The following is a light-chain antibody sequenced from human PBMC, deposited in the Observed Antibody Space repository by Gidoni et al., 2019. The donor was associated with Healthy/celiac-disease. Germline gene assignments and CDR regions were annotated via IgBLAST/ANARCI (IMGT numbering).Light chain of an antibody. CDR3: AAWDDSLNGPV. Sequence: QSVLPQPPSASGTPGQRVTISCSGSSSNIGRNTVNWYQQLPGTAPKLLIYSNNQRPSGVPDRFSGSKSGTSASLAISGLQSEDEADYYCAAWDDSLNGPVFGGGTKLTVL. V-gene: IGLV1-44*01. CDR2: SNN. J-gene: IGLJ3*02. CDR1: SSNIGRNT.